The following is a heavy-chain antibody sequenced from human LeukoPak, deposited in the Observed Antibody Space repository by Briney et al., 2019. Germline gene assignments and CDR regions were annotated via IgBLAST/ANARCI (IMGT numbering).Heavy chain of an antibody. CDR3: RVGDGYNEH. J-gene: IGHJ4*02. CDR1: GFTFSSYA. V-gene: IGHV3-23*01. Sequence: GGSLRLSCAASGFTFSSYAMSWVRQAPGKGLEWVSGISGSGAGTYFADSMKGRFTISRDKSKSTLYLQMNSLRAEDTAIYYCRVGDGYNEHWGQGALVTVSS. D-gene: IGHD5-24*01. CDR2: ISGSGAGT.